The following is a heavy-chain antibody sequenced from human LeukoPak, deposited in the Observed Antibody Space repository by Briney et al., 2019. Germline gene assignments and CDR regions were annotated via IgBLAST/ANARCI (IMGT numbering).Heavy chain of an antibody. CDR1: GGSISSYY. V-gene: IGHV4-59*01. CDR3: ARLPLNYYDSSGYYLIDY. D-gene: IGHD3-22*01. CDR2: IYYSGST. J-gene: IGHJ4*02. Sequence: PSETLSLTCTVSGGSISSYYWSWIRQPPGKGLEWIGYIYYSGSTNYNPSLKSRVTISVDTSKNQFSLKLSSVTAADTAVYYCARLPLNYYDSSGYYLIDYWGQGTLVTVSS.